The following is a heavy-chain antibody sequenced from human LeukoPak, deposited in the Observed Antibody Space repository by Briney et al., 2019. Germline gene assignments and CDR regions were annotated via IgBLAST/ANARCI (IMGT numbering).Heavy chain of an antibody. Sequence: GGSLRLSCAASGFTFSGSAMHWVRQASGKGLEWVGRIRSKANSYATAYAASVKGRFTISRDDSKNTAYLQMNSLKTEDTAVYYCTRWRGSWPPFDYWGQGTLVTVSS. D-gene: IGHD6-13*01. CDR2: IRSKANSYAT. CDR3: TRWRGSWPPFDY. J-gene: IGHJ4*02. CDR1: GFTFSGSA. V-gene: IGHV3-73*01.